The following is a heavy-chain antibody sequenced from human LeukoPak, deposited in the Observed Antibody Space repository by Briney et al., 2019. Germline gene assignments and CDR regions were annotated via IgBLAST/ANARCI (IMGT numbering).Heavy chain of an antibody. J-gene: IGHJ4*02. Sequence: ASVKVSCKVSGYTLTELSMHWVRQAPGKGREWMGGFDPEDGETIYAQKFQGRVTMTEDTSTDTAYMELSSLRSEDTAVYYCATVSYGSGSYNDYWGQGTLVTVSS. CDR2: FDPEDGET. CDR3: ATVSYGSGSYNDY. V-gene: IGHV1-24*01. CDR1: GYTLTELS. D-gene: IGHD3-10*01.